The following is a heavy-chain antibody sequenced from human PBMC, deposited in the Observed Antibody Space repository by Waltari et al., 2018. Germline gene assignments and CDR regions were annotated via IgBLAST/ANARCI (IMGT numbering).Heavy chain of an antibody. CDR1: GGTFSSYA. CDR3: NSYGSGSYSPIDY. D-gene: IGHD3-10*01. J-gene: IGHJ4*02. CDR2: IIPIVGTA. V-gene: IGHV1-69*08. Sequence: QVQLVQSGAEVKKPGSSVKVSCKASGGTFSSYAISWVRQAPGQGLEWMGRIIPIVGTANYAQKFQGRVTITADKSTSTAYMELSSLRSEDTAVYYCNSYGSGSYSPIDYWGQGTLVTVSS.